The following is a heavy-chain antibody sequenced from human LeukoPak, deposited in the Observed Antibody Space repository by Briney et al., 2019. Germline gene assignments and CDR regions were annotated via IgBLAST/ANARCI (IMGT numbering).Heavy chain of an antibody. Sequence: SETLSLTCTVSGGSISSGSYYWSWIRQPAGKGLEWIGRIYTSGSTNYNPSLKSRVTISVDTSKNQFSLKLSSVTAADTAVYYCARDRDWNYFGGFDYWGQGTLVTVSS. J-gene: IGHJ4*02. CDR3: ARDRDWNYFGGFDY. CDR1: GGSISSGSYY. V-gene: IGHV4-61*02. D-gene: IGHD1-7*01. CDR2: IYTSGST.